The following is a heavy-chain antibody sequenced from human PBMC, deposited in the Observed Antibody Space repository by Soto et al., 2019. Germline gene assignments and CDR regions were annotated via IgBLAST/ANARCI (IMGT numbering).Heavy chain of an antibody. CDR2: LWYDGSIE. Sequence: QVQLVESGGGVVQPGRSLRLSCATSGFTFSGYAIHWVRQAPGKGLEWVAILWYDGSIEYYADSVKGRFTISRDSSKTALYLQMNSLRGDDTAVYYCARDSGMGYFDYWGQGTLVTVSS. CDR1: GFTFSGYA. J-gene: IGHJ4*02. CDR3: ARDSGMGYFDY. V-gene: IGHV3-33*01. D-gene: IGHD3-10*01.